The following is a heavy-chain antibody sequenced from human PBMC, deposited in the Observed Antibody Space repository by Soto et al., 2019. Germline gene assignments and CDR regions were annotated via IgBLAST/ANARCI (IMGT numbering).Heavy chain of an antibody. J-gene: IGHJ6*03. V-gene: IGHV3-48*01. CDR2: ISSSSSTI. Sequence: EVQLVESGGGLVQPGGSLRLSCAASGFTFSSYSMNWVRQAPGKGLEWVSYISSSSSTIYYAAAVKGRFTISRYNAKNSLYLQMNSLRAEDTAVYYCAREAIVVVVAALPGPENYYYYYYMDVWGKGTTVTVAS. CDR3: AREAIVVVVAALPGPENYYYYYYMDV. CDR1: GFTFSSYS. D-gene: IGHD2-15*01.